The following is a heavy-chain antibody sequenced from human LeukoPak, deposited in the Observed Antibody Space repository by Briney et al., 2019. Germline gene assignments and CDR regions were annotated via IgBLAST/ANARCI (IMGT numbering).Heavy chain of an antibody. J-gene: IGHJ4*02. V-gene: IGHV5-10-1*01. CDR1: GYSFTTYW. CDR3: ARPYSSGWYGEGSYFDS. CDR2: IDPSDSYT. Sequence: GESLRISCKGSGYSFTTYWISWVRQMPGRGLEWMGRIDPSDSYTNYNPSFQGHVTISADKSISTAYLHWGSLKASDTAMYYCARPYSSGWYGEGSYFDSWGQGTLVTVSS. D-gene: IGHD6-19*01.